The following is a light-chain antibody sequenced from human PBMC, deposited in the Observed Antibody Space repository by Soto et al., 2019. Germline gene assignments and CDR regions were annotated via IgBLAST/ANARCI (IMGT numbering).Light chain of an antibody. Sequence: EIVLTQSPGTLSLSPGERASLSCRASQNVSSSYLAWYQQKPGQAPRLLIYGASSRATGIPDRFSGSGSGTDFTLTISRLEPEDFAVYYCQQYASSPLTFGGGTKVEIK. CDR3: QQYASSPLT. J-gene: IGKJ4*01. CDR2: GAS. CDR1: QNVSSSY. V-gene: IGKV3-20*01.